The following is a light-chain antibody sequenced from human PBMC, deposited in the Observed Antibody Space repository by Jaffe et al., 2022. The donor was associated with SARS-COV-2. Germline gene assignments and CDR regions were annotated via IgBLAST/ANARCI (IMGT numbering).Light chain of an antibody. J-gene: IGLJ2*01. CDR2: QDT. Sequence: SYELTQPPSVSVSPGQTASITCSGDKLGDKYACWYQQKPGQSPVLVIYQDTKRPSGIPERFSGSNSGNTATLTISGTQAMDEADYYCQAWDITTHLVFGGGTKLTVL. CDR3: QAWDITTHLV. CDR1: KLGDKY. V-gene: IGLV3-1*01.